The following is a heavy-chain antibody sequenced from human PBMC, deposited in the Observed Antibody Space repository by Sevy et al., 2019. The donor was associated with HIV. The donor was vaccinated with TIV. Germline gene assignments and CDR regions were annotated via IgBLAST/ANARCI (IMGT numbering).Heavy chain of an antibody. CDR2: IYPGYSDT. V-gene: IGHV5-51*01. CDR3: ASSPKTGYSSGWYAFDI. CDR1: GYSFTSYW. D-gene: IGHD6-19*01. Sequence: GESLKISCKGSGYSFTSYWIGWVRQRPGKGLEWMGIIYPGYSDTRYSLSFQGQVTISADKSIGTAYLKWSSLKASDTAMYYCASSPKTGYSSGWYAFDIWGQGTMVTVSS. J-gene: IGHJ3*02.